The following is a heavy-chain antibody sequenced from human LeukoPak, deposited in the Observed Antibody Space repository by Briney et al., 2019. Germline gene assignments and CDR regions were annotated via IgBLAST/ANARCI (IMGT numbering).Heavy chain of an antibody. CDR3: ARGRLWGNYYGSEY. V-gene: IGHV4-34*01. CDR2: INHSGST. Sequence: PSETLSLTCAVYGGSFSGYYWSWIRQPPGKGLEWIGEINHSGSTNYNPSLKSRVTILVDTSKNQFSLKLSSVTAADTAVYYCARGRLWGNYYGSEYWGQGTLVTVSP. D-gene: IGHD3-10*01. J-gene: IGHJ4*02. CDR1: GGSFSGYY.